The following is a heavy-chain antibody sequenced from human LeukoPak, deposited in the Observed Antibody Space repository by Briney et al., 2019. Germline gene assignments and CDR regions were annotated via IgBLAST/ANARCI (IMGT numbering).Heavy chain of an antibody. CDR3: ARVMNTSGAFDI. D-gene: IGHD3-16*01. V-gene: IGHV3-13*01. J-gene: IGHJ3*02. CDR1: GFTFSSYD. Sequence: GGSLRLSCAASGFTFSSYDMHWVRQATGKGLEWASAIGTAGDTYYPGSVKGRFTISRENAKNSLYLQMNSLRAGDTAVYYCARVMNTSGAFDIWGQGTMVTVSS. CDR2: IGTAGDT.